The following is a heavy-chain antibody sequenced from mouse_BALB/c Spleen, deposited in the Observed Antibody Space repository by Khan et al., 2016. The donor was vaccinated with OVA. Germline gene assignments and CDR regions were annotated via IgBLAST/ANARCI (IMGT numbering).Heavy chain of an antibody. J-gene: IGHJ3*01. CDR2: ISTYYGDV. V-gene: IGHV1S137*01. CDR1: GYTFTDFT. CDR3: TRGAGEGRFAY. Sequence: QVQLQQSGAELVRPGVSVKISCKGSGYTFTDFTIHWVKQSHALSLEWIGVISTYYGDVTYNQKFKGKATMTVDKSSSTTYMELARLTSEDSAVYYCTRGAGEGRFAYWGQGTLVTVSA.